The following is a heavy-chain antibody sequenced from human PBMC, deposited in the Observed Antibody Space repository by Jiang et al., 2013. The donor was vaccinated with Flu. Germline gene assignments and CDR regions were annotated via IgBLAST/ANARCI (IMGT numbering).Heavy chain of an antibody. CDR3: TREPHFDS. Sequence: LVKPGGSLRLSCAASGFSFSNVWMSWVRQAPGKGLEWVGRIKSKASGGTADYPAPVQGRFIISRDDSKNTLYLQMDSLKTDDTAVYYCTREPHFDSWGQGTLVTVSS. CDR2: IKSKASGGTA. V-gene: IGHV3-15*01. CDR1: GFSFSNVW. J-gene: IGHJ4*02.